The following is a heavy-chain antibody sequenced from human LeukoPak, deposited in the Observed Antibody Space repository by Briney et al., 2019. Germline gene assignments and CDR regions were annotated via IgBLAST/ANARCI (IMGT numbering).Heavy chain of an antibody. CDR1: GFTFSSYF. J-gene: IGHJ4*02. CDR2: ISGSGGSA. V-gene: IGHV3-23*01. D-gene: IGHD6-19*01. CDR3: AKPRSGWYLFDC. Sequence: AGGSLRLSCAASGFTFSSYFWMHWVRQAPGKGLEWVSGISGSGGSAYYADSVKGRFTISRDNSKNTLYLQMNSLRAEDTAVYYCAKPRSGWYLFDCWGQGSLVTVSS.